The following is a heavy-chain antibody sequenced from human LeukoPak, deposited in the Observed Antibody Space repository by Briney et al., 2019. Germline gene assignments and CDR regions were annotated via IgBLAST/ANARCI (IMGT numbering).Heavy chain of an antibody. CDR2: IYYSGST. CDR1: GGSISSSSYY. J-gene: IGHJ4*02. CDR3: PRDLSYPRNRYYFDY. D-gene: IGHD1-26*01. V-gene: IGHV4-39*07. Sequence: SETLSLTCTVSGGSISSSSYYWGWIRQPPGKGLEWIGSIYYSGSTYYNPSLKSRVTISVDTSKNQFSLKLSSVTAADTAVYYCPRDLSYPRNRYYFDYWGQGTLVTVSS.